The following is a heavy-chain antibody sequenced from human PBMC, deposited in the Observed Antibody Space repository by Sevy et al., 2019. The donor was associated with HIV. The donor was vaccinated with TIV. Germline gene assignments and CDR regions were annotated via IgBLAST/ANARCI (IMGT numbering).Heavy chain of an antibody. CDR3: ARVGFARGYDFWSGLRFDY. J-gene: IGHJ4*02. CDR1: GGTFSNYA. Sequence: ASVKVSCKASGGTFSNYAISWVRQAPGQGLEWMGGIIPIFGTANYAQKFQGRVTITADESTSTAYMDLSSLRSEETAVYYCARVGFARGYDFWSGLRFDYWGQGTLVTVSS. CDR2: IIPIFGTA. D-gene: IGHD3-3*01. V-gene: IGHV1-69*13.